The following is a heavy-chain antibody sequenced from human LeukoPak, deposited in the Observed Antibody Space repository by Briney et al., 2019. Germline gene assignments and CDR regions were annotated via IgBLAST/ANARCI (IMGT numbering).Heavy chain of an antibody. CDR2: INHTGST. D-gene: IGHD2-15*01. V-gene: IGHV4-34*01. J-gene: IGHJ5*02. Sequence: SETLSLTCAVYGESFTTFYWGWIRQTPGKGLEWIGEINHTGSTNYNPSLKSRVTISIDTSKNQFSLELYSVTAADTAVYYCARWWGFDPWGQGTLVTVSS. CDR3: ARWWGFDP. CDR1: GESFTTFY.